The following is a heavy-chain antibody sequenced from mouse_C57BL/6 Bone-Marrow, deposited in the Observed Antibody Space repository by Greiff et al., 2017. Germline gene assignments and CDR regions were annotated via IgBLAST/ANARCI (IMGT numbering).Heavy chain of an antibody. D-gene: IGHD4-1*01. Sequence: QVQLQQPGAELVKPGASVKLSCKASGYTFTSYWMHWVKQRPGQGLEWIGMIHPNSGSTNYNEKFKSKATLTVDKSSSTSYMQLSSLTSEDSAVYYCARSFKLGFDYWGQGTTLTVSS. CDR3: ARSFKLGFDY. CDR2: IHPNSGST. V-gene: IGHV1-64*01. J-gene: IGHJ2*01. CDR1: GYTFTSYW.